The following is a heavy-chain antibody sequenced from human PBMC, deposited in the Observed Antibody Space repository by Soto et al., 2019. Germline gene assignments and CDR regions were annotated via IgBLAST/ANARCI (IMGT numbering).Heavy chain of an antibody. Sequence: GGSLRLSCAASGFTFSSYGMHWVRQAPGKGLEWVAVIWYDGSNKYYADSVKGRFTISRDNSKNTLYLQMNSLRAEDTAVYYCARDMVGIHTPTYYYYYGMDVWGQGTTVTVSS. D-gene: IGHD2-15*01. CDR2: IWYDGSNK. V-gene: IGHV3-33*01. J-gene: IGHJ6*02. CDR3: ARDMVGIHTPTYYYYYGMDV. CDR1: GFTFSSYG.